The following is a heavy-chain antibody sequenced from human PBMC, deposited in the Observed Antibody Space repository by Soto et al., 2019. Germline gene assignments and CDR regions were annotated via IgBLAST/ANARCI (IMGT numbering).Heavy chain of an antibody. J-gene: IGHJ4*02. CDR3: ARKGDGSRGFKY. CDR2: IYLDYDK. V-gene: IGHV2-5*02. CDR1: GFSLSTSGVG. D-gene: IGHD1-26*01. Sequence: QITLKESGPTLVKPTQTLTLTCTFSGFSLSTSGVGVGWIRQPPGKALEWLALIYLDYDKRYRPSLKSRLTITKYTYRNQVVLTMTDMVPVDTATYYCARKGDGSRGFKYWGRGTLVTVSS.